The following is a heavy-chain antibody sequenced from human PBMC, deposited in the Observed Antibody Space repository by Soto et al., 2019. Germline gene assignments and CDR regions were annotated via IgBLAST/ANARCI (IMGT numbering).Heavy chain of an antibody. CDR3: ARDCYDSSGYYFDY. J-gene: IGHJ4*02. CDR2: ISYDGSNK. Sequence: GGSLRLSCAASGFTFSSYAMHWVRQAPGKGLEWVAVISYDGSNKYYADSVKGRFTISRDNSKNTLYLQMNSLRAEDTAVYYCARDCYDSSGYYFDYWGQGTLVTVSS. D-gene: IGHD3-22*01. CDR1: GFTFSSYA. V-gene: IGHV3-30*04.